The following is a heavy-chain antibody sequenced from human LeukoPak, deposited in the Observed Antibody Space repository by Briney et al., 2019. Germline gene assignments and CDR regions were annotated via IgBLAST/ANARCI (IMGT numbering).Heavy chain of an antibody. J-gene: IGHJ4*02. CDR2: LYYGGST. Sequence: SETLSLTCTVSGASITSSYWSWIRQPPGKGLEWIGYLYYGGSTNYNPSLQSRVTISVDTSKNQFSLKLSSLTAADTAVYYCARRNCGGNCYPYYFDFWGPGTLVTVSS. CDR3: ARRNCGGNCYPYYFDF. D-gene: IGHD2-21*02. V-gene: IGHV4-59*01. CDR1: GASITSSY.